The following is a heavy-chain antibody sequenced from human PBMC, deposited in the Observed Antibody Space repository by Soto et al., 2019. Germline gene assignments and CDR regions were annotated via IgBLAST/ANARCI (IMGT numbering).Heavy chain of an antibody. CDR1: GVSISSGNW. Sequence: PSETLSLTCDVSGVSISSGNWWSWVRQPPGKGLEWIAEVYNDGSANYHPSLESRATISVDRSKNQFSLRLSSVTAADTGKYYCARGSGAAANIDYWGQGTLVTVSS. CDR3: ARGSGAAANIDY. CDR2: VYNDGSA. V-gene: IGHV4-4*02. D-gene: IGHD6-13*01. J-gene: IGHJ4*02.